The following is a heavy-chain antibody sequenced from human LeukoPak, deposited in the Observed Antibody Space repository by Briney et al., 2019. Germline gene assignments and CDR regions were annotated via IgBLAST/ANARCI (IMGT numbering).Heavy chain of an antibody. CDR3: ARSDFGGAADY. D-gene: IGHD4-23*01. V-gene: IGHV1-18*01. CDR1: GYTFTTYG. CDR2: ISGYNGNT. Sequence: GASVKVSCKASGYTFTTYGISWVRQAPGQGLEWMGWISGYNGNTNYAQKLQGRVTMTTDTSSSTAFMELRSLRSDDTAIYYCARSDFGGAADYWGQGTLVTVS. J-gene: IGHJ4*02.